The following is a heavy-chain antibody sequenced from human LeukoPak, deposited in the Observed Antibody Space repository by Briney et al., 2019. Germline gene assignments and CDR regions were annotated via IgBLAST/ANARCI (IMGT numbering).Heavy chain of an antibody. CDR2: IYYSENT. Sequence: SETLSLPCTVSGGSISSSRYYWGWIRQPPGKGLEWIGSIYYSENTYYNPSLKSRVTISVDTSKNQFSLKLSSVTAADTAVYYCARTLVRAPYYYYYMDVWGKGTTVTVSS. V-gene: IGHV4-39*07. CDR3: ARTLVRAPYYYYYMDV. J-gene: IGHJ6*03. CDR1: GGSISSSRYY.